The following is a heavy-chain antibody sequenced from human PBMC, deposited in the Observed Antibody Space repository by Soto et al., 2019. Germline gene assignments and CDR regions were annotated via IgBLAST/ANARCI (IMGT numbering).Heavy chain of an antibody. J-gene: IGHJ4*02. V-gene: IGHV3-48*02. CDR2: IRTISSAI. Sequence: QLVESGGGLVQPGGSLRLSCAASGFTFSDYPMNWVRQAPGKGLEWVSSIRTISSAIYFADSVRGRFTTSRDNARNSLYLQMTSLRDEDTAVYYCARETPSFDSWGQGTLVTVSS. D-gene: IGHD2-15*01. CDR1: GFTFSDYP. CDR3: ARETPSFDS.